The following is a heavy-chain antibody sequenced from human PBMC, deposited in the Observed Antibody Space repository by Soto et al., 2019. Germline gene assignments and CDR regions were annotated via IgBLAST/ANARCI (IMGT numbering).Heavy chain of an antibody. CDR3: ARAAYCGGDCYWYFDL. Sequence: QVQLQESGPGLVKPSETLSLTCTVSGGSISSHYWNWIRQPPGKGLEWIGYIHYSGSTSYNPSLRGRVTISVDTSRNQFSLKMTSLTAADTAVYYCARAAYCGGDCYWYFDLWGRGTLVTASS. J-gene: IGHJ2*01. V-gene: IGHV4-59*11. D-gene: IGHD2-21*01. CDR2: IHYSGST. CDR1: GGSISSHY.